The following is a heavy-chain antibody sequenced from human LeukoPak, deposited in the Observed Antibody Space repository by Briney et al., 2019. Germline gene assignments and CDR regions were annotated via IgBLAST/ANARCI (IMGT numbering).Heavy chain of an antibody. D-gene: IGHD2/OR15-2a*01. V-gene: IGHV4-61*02. CDR1: GGSISSGTYY. CDR3: ARGPVIYVDAFDI. Sequence: PSETLSLTCTVSGGSISSGTYYWSWIRQPAGKGLEWIGRIYNSGSTNYNPSLNSRVTISVDTSKNQFSLKLSSVTAADTAVYYCARGPVIYVDAFDIWGQGTMVTVSS. CDR2: IYNSGST. J-gene: IGHJ3*02.